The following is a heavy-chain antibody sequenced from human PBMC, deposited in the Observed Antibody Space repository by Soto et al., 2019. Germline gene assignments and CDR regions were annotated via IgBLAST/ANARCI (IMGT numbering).Heavy chain of an antibody. CDR1: GYGFTTYG. CDR3: ARGRYGDY. Sequence: QVNLVQSGAEVKKPGASVKVSCKGSGYGFTTYGITWVRQAPGQGLEWMAWISAHNGNTNYAQKLQGRDTVTRDTSKSTVSTELRSLRSDDPAVYYWARGRYGDYWGQEALVTVSS. V-gene: IGHV1-18*01. J-gene: IGHJ4*02. D-gene: IGHD1-1*01. CDR2: ISAHNGNT.